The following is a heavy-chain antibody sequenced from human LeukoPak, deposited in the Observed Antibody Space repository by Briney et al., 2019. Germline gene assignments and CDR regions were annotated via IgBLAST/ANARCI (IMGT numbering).Heavy chain of an antibody. CDR3: ARGEVFYYYAMDV. CDR2: IYSGGST. D-gene: IGHD1-26*01. Sequence: PGRSLRLSCAASGFTVSSNYMSWVRQAPGKGLEWVSVIYSGGSTYYADSVKGRFTFSRDNSKNTLYLQMNSLRAEDTAVYYCARGEVFYYYAMDVWGQGTTVTVSS. CDR1: GFTVSSNY. J-gene: IGHJ6*02. V-gene: IGHV3-53*01.